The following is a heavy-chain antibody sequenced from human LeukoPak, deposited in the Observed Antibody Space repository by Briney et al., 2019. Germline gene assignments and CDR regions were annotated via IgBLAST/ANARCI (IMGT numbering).Heavy chain of an antibody. CDR3: TTPRGIPN. V-gene: IGHV3-15*07. CDR1: GFTLSNVW. CDR2: IKSKTDGGTT. J-gene: IGHJ4*02. Sequence: PGGSLRLSCAASGFTLSNVWMIWVRQAPGKGLEWVGRIKSKTDGGTTDYAAPVKGRFTISRDESENMIYLEMNSLKIEDTAVYYCTTPRGIPNWGQGTLVTVSS. D-gene: IGHD2-21*01.